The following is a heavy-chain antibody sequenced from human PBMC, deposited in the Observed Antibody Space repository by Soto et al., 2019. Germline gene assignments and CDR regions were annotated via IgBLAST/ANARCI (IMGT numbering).Heavy chain of an antibody. CDR1: GGSFSGYY. D-gene: IGHD3-3*01. CDR2: INHSGST. V-gene: IGHV4-34*01. CDR3: ARGGLEWLLGSYFDY. Sequence: SETLSLTCAVYGGSFSGYYWSWIRQPPGKGLEWIGEINHSGSTNYNPSLKSRVTISVDTSKNQFSLKLSSVTAADTAVYYCARGGLEWLLGSYFDYWGQGTLVTVSS. J-gene: IGHJ4*02.